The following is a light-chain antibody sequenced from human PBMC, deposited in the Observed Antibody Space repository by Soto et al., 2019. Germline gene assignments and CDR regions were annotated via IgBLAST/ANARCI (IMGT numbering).Light chain of an antibody. CDR1: QSVISSY. J-gene: IGKJ1*01. Sequence: EIVLTQSPGTLSVSPGERSTLSFMSSQSVISSYLAWYRQKPGQAPRLLIYGASNRATGIPDRFSGSGSGTDFTLTISRLEPEDFAVYYCQQYGSSSWTFGQGTKVDIK. V-gene: IGKV3-20*01. CDR3: QQYGSSSWT. CDR2: GAS.